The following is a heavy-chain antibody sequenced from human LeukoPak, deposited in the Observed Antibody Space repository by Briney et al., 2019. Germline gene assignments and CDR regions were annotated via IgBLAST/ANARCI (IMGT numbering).Heavy chain of an antibody. CDR1: GYTFTDCY. CDR2: IDPRSGGT. D-gene: IGHD3-16*01. J-gene: IGHJ4*02. CDR3: ATDNYGTLDY. Sequence: ASVKVSCKACGYTFTDCYIHWVRRAPGPGLEGMGWIDPRSGGTRCTQKFQGRVTMTRDTSISTVYLDLSGMTFDDTALYYCATDNYGTLDYWGQGTLVTVSS. V-gene: IGHV1-2*02.